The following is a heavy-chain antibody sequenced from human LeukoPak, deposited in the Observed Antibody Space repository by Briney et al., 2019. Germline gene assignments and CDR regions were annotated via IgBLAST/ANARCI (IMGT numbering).Heavy chain of an antibody. Sequence: SETLSLTCTVSGGSSSSYFWTWIRQPPGKGLEWIGYIYYSGSTNYNPSLKSRVTISVDTSKNQFSLKLSSVTAADTAVYYCARGGESVAGKGWFDPWGQGTLVTVSS. CDR2: IYYSGST. CDR1: GGSSSSYF. J-gene: IGHJ5*02. V-gene: IGHV4-59*12. CDR3: ARGGESVAGKGWFDP. D-gene: IGHD6-19*01.